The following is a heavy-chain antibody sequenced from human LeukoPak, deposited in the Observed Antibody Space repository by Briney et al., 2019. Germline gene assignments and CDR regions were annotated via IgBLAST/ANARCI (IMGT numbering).Heavy chain of an antibody. Sequence: SETLSLTCTVSGGSISSYYWSWIRQPAGKGLEWIGRIYTSGSTNYNPSLKSRVTMSVDTSKNQFSLKLSSVTAADTAVYYCARAVGSGSFQTYYYYMDVWGKGTTVTFSS. V-gene: IGHV4-4*07. CDR3: ARAVGSGSFQTYYYYMDV. CDR1: GGSISSYY. CDR2: IYTSGST. J-gene: IGHJ6*03. D-gene: IGHD3-10*01.